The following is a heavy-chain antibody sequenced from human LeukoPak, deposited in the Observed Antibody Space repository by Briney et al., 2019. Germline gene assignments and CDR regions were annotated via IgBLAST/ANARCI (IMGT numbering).Heavy chain of an antibody. CDR1: GGSISSYY. V-gene: IGHV4-4*07. J-gene: IGHJ4*02. D-gene: IGHD3-22*01. CDR2: IYTSGST. Sequence: SETLSLTCTVSGGSISSYYWSWIRQPAGKGLEWIGRIYTSGSTNYNPSLKSRVTISVDTSKNQFSLKLSSVTAADTAVYYCARGDSSSWYGYYYDSSGSEKFDYWGQGTLVTVSS. CDR3: ARGDSSSWYGYYYDSSGSEKFDY.